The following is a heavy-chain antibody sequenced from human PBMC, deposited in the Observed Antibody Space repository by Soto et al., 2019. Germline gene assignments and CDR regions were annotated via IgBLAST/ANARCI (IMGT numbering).Heavy chain of an antibody. Sequence: ASVKVSCKASGYTFTSYYIHWVRQAPGQGLEWMGIINPSDGGTRYAQKLQGRVTMTRDTSTSTIYMEVTSLKSEDTAVYYCTREANGKHFDPWGQGTLVTVSS. CDR1: GYTFTSYY. CDR3: TREANGKHFDP. D-gene: IGHD2-8*01. V-gene: IGHV1-46*01. J-gene: IGHJ5*02. CDR2: INPSDGGT.